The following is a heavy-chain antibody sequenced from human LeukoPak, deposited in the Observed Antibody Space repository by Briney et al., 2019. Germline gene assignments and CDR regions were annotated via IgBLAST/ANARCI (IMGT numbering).Heavy chain of an antibody. CDR2: ITGSGGTT. Sequence: GGTLRLSCAASGFSFSSYGMSWVRQAPGKGLEWISAITGSGGTTYYADSVEGRFTISRDNSKNTLYLQMNSLRAEDTAVYYCAKVARFNTMIEAFDIWGQGTMVTVSS. J-gene: IGHJ3*02. D-gene: IGHD3-22*01. V-gene: IGHV3-23*01. CDR1: GFSFSSYG. CDR3: AKVARFNTMIEAFDI.